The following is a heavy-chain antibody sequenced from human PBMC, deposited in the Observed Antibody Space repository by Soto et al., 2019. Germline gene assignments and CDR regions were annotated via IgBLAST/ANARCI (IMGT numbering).Heavy chain of an antibody. CDR1: GFTVNNNY. CDR3: TRDSSYYGSGRGVLDY. Sequence: EVQLVESGGGLVQPGGSLRLSCAVSGFTVNNNYVSWVRQAPGKGLEWVSVIYSDGGTYYTDSVQGRFTVSRDTSRNTVYLQMNSLRVEDTAVYYCTRDSSYYGSGRGVLDYWGQGTLVTVSS. J-gene: IGHJ4*02. CDR2: IYSDGGT. V-gene: IGHV3-66*01. D-gene: IGHD3-10*01.